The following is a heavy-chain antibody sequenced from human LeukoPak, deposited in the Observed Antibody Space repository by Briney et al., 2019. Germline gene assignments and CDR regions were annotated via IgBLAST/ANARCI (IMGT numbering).Heavy chain of an antibody. CDR3: ARIRATVTINYYYMDV. CDR1: GYSFTSYW. V-gene: IGHV5-51*01. J-gene: IGHJ6*03. CDR2: IYPGDSDT. D-gene: IGHD4-11*01. Sequence: GESLKISCKGSGYSFTSYWIGWVRQMPGKGLEWMGIIYPGDSDTRYSPSFQGQVTIPADKSISTAYLQWSSLKASDTAMYYCARIRATVTINYYYMDVWGKGTTVTVSS.